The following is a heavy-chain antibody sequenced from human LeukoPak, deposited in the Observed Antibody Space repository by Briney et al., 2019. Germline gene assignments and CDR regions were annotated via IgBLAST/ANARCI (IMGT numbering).Heavy chain of an antibody. CDR1: GFTFRTYW. CDR2: INSDGSST. Sequence: GGSLRLSCAASGFTFRTYWMHWVRQAPGKGLVWVSRINSDGSSTSYADSVKGRFTISRDNAKNTLYLQMNSLRAEDTAVYYCAREVAVAAFDIWGQGTMVTVSS. J-gene: IGHJ3*02. D-gene: IGHD6-19*01. V-gene: IGHV3-74*01. CDR3: AREVAVAAFDI.